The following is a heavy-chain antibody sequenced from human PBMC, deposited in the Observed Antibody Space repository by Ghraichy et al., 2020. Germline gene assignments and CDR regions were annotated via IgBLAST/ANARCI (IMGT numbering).Heavy chain of an antibody. D-gene: IGHD6-13*01. CDR1: GFTFSSYA. V-gene: IGHV3-23*01. CDR2: ISGSGGST. J-gene: IGHJ6*02. CDR3: AKDVPMYSLYYGMDV. Sequence: GESLNISCAASGFTFSSYAMSWVRQAPGKGLEWVSAISGSGGSTYYADSVKGRFTISRDNSKNTLYLQMNSLRAEDTAVYYCAKDVPMYSLYYGMDVWGQGTTVTVSS.